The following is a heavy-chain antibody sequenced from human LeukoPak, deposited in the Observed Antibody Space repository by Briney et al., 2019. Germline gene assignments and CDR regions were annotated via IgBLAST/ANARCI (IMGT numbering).Heavy chain of an antibody. CDR3: ARDLRCSSGLGY. J-gene: IGHJ4*02. CDR2: IWYDGSNK. D-gene: IGHD6-19*01. V-gene: IGHV3-33*08. CDR1: GFTFSRYG. Sequence: GGSLRLSCAASGFTFSRYGMHWVRQAPGKGLEWVAVIWYDGSNKYYADSVKGRFTISRDNSKNTLYLQMNSLRAEDTAVYYCARDLRCSSGLGYWGQGTLVTVSS.